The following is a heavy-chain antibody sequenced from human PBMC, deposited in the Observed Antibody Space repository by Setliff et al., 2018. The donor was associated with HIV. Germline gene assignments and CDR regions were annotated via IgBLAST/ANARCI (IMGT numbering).Heavy chain of an antibody. CDR1: GFSFSSFS. Sequence: PGGSLRLSCAASGFSFSSFSMNWVRQVPGKGLEWIPYITKEGDETHYADSVKGRFTISRDNAKNSLFLQMNSLKTEDTAMYYCTPIHNYTDHCPDSWGQGTLVTVSS. D-gene: IGHD2-21*02. V-gene: IGHV3-21*05. CDR3: TPIHNYTDHCPDS. J-gene: IGHJ5*01. CDR2: ITKEGDET.